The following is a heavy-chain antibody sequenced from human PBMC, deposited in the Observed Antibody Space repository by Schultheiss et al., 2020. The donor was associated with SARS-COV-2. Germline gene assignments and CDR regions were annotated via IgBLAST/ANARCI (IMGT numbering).Heavy chain of an antibody. CDR1: GFTFSSYA. CDR3: ARDLGAAAASNDAFDI. D-gene: IGHD6-13*01. J-gene: IGHJ3*02. Sequence: GGSLRLSCAASGFTFSSYAMSWVRQAPGKGLEWVSAISGSGGSTYYADSVKGRFTISRDNSKNTLYLQMNSLRAEDTDVYYCARDLGAAAASNDAFDIWGQGTMVTVSS. CDR2: ISGSGGST. V-gene: IGHV3-23*01.